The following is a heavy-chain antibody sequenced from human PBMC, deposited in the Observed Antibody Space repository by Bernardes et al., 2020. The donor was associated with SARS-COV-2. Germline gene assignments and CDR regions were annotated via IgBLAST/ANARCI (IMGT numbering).Heavy chain of an antibody. CDR2: IHYSGST. D-gene: IGHD3-22*01. CDR1: GGSIRSGGYY. J-gene: IGHJ6*02. V-gene: IGHV4-31*03. CDR3: ARVPFESWLYYYTVDV. Sequence: SETLSLTCTLSGGSIRSGGYYWSWIRQHPGKGLEWIGYIHYSGSTYYNPSLKSRITISVDTSTNQFSLKLTSVTAADTAVYYCARVPFESWLYYYTVDVWGQGTTVTVSS.